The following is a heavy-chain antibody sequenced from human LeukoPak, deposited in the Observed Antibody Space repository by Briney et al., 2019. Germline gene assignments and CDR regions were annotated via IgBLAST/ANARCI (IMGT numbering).Heavy chain of an antibody. D-gene: IGHD3-16*01. J-gene: IGHJ4*02. V-gene: IGHV1-69*06. CDR3: ARDNDSRDPRHFDY. Sequence: GASVKVSCKASGGTFNSYAISWVRQAPGQGLEWMGGIIPIFGTTNYARKFRGRVTLTADKSTRTAYMELSSLRSEDTAVYYCARDNDSRDPRHFDYWGRGTLVTVSS. CDR2: IIPIFGTT. CDR1: GGTFNSYA.